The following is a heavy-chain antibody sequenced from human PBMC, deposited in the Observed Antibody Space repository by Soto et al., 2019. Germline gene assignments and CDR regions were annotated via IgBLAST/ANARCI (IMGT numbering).Heavy chain of an antibody. D-gene: IGHD2-15*01. Sequence: EVQLVESGRGLVQPGGSLRLSCVDSTFTFSSNRMSWVRQAPGKGLEWVANIKQEGREKYYVDSVKGRFTSSSDNAKNSLFLQMNSLRAEDTALYYCARRYCSGASCYFDDWGQGTLVTVSS. CDR1: TFTFSSNR. V-gene: IGHV3-7*01. CDR3: ARRYCSGASCYFDD. CDR2: IKQEGREK. J-gene: IGHJ4*02.